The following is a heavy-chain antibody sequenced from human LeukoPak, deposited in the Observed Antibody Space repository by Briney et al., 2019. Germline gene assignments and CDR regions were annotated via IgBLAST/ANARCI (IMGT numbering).Heavy chain of an antibody. CDR2: ISGSGGST. CDR3: AKDVTIGSLFLGKEYYFDY. D-gene: IGHD3-10*01. J-gene: IGHJ4*02. V-gene: IGHV3-23*01. Sequence: PGGSLRLSCAASGFTFSSYAMSWVRQAPGKGLEWVSAISGSGGSTYYADSVKGRFTISRDNSKNTLYLQMNSLRAEDTAVYYCAKDVTIGSLFLGKEYYFDYWGQGTLVTVSS. CDR1: GFTFSSYA.